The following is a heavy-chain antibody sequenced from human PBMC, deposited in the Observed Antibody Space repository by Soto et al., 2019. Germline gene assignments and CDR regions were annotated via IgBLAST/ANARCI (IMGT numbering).Heavy chain of an antibody. CDR3: AKDGGKDGYFGNWFDP. CDR2: INPNSGGT. CDR1: GYTFTGYY. Sequence: ASVKVSCKASGYTFTGYYMHWVRQAPGQGLEWMGWINPNSGGTNYAQKLQGRITLTADESTTTVYMELSSLRSDDTAVYYCAKDGGKDGYFGNWFDPWGQGTQVTVSS. J-gene: IGHJ5*02. V-gene: IGHV1-2*02. D-gene: IGHD5-12*01.